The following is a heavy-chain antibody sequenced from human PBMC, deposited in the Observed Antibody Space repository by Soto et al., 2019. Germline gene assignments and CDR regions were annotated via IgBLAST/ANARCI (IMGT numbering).Heavy chain of an antibody. CDR1: GGSITGYY. CDR2: IYHSGAT. Sequence: SETLSLTCTVSGGSITGYYWSWIRQPPGKGLEFIGYIYHSGATEYTPSLKSRVTISADTSENKFSLTLKSVTAADTAVYFCARDFERSAIGPWGQGTSVTVSS. J-gene: IGHJ5*02. V-gene: IGHV4-59*12. CDR3: ARDFERSAIGP. D-gene: IGHD3-9*01.